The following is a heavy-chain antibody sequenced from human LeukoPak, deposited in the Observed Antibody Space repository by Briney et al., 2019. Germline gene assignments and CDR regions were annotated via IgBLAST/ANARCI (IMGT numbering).Heavy chain of an antibody. Sequence: PSETLSLTCAVSGGSISSSNWWSWVRQPPGKGLEWIGEIYHSGSTNYNPSLKSRVTISVDKSKNQFSLKLSSVTAADTAVYYCARADHVVVTAIGPHAFDIWGQGTMVTVSS. V-gene: IGHV4-4*02. CDR3: ARADHVVVTAIGPHAFDI. CDR2: IYHSGST. CDR1: GGSISSSNW. J-gene: IGHJ3*02. D-gene: IGHD2-21*02.